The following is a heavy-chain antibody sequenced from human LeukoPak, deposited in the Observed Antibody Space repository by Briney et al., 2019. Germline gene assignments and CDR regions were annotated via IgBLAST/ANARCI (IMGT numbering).Heavy chain of an antibody. CDR1: GFTFSSYG. CDR2: ISYDGSNK. Sequence: PGRSLRLSCAASGFTFSSYGMHWVRQAPGKGLEWVAVISYDGSNKCYADSVKGRFTISRDNSKNTLYLQMNSLRAEDTAVYYCAKELQFAFDIWGQGTMVTVSS. CDR3: AKELQFAFDI. V-gene: IGHV3-30*18. J-gene: IGHJ3*02. D-gene: IGHD5-24*01.